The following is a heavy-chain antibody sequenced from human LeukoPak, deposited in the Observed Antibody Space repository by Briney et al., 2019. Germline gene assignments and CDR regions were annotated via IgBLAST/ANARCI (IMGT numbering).Heavy chain of an antibody. D-gene: IGHD3-22*01. CDR3: ARDDSSGYFTRRYDAFDI. V-gene: IGHV1-18*01. J-gene: IGHJ3*02. CDR2: YNGKT. Sequence: YNGKTHYPQKLQGRLTMTPDTSTSTAYMELSSLRSEDTAVYYCARDDSSGYFTRRYDAFDIWGQGTMVTVSS.